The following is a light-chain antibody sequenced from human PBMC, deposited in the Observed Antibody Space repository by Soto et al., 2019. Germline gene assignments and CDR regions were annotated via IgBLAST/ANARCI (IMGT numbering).Light chain of an antibody. J-gene: IGKJ5*01. Sequence: EILMTQSPATLSVSPGESATLSCRASQSVTRNLAWYQKRPGQPPRLLIYDASTRATGIPDRFSGSGSGTEFTLTISSLQSEDFAVYYCQQYSNWPTFGQGTRLESK. CDR2: DAS. CDR1: QSVTRN. CDR3: QQYSNWPT. V-gene: IGKV3-15*01.